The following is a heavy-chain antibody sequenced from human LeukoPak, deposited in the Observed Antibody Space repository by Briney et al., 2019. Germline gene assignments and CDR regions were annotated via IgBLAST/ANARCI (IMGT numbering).Heavy chain of an antibody. D-gene: IGHD1-1*01. CDR2: ITNDGSST. CDR1: GLTFSSHW. Sequence: GGSLRLSCAASGLTFSSHWMHWVRQAPGKGLVWVSRITNDGSSTTYADSVKGRFTISRDNAKNMLYLQVNSLRAEDTAVYYCARDLDDSYYYYGMDVWGQGTTVTVSS. CDR3: ARDLDDSYYYYGMDV. J-gene: IGHJ6*02. V-gene: IGHV3-74*01.